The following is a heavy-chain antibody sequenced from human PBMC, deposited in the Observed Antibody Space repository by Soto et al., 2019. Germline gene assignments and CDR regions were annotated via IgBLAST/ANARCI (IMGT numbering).Heavy chain of an antibody. D-gene: IGHD7-27*01. V-gene: IGHV3-7*04. Sequence: EVQLVESGGGLVQPGGSLRLSCAASGFTFGTDWLTWVGQPPGKGLECVADIKPDGSERYYVDSVKGRFTISRDNAKNSLYLHMNSLRAEDTAVSYCATDLNWEHYWGQGTLVTVSS. CDR1: GFTFGTDW. J-gene: IGHJ4*02. CDR3: ATDLNWEHY. CDR2: IKPDGSER.